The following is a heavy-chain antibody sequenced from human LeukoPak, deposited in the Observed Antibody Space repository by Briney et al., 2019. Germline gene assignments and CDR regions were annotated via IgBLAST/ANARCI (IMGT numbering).Heavy chain of an antibody. D-gene: IGHD2-15*01. CDR1: GDSITNSNW. Sequence: PSGTLSLTCAVSGDSITNSNWWIWVRQPTGKGLEWIGEIYHSGSTNYNPSLKSRVTMSVDKSKNQFSLKVNSVTAADTAVYYCAGGYCSGGSCWDYWGQGTLVTVSS. CDR3: AGGYCSGGSCWDY. CDR2: IYHSGST. V-gene: IGHV4-4*02. J-gene: IGHJ4*02.